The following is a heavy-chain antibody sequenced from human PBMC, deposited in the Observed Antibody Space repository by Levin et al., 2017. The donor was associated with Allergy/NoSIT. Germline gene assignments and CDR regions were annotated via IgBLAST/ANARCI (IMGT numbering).Heavy chain of an antibody. CDR3: ARDKDDFWSGGGWFDS. CDR1: GFAFSDYY. J-gene: IGHJ5*01. Sequence: GGSPRLSCAASGFAFSDYYISWIRQAPGKGLEWISYITSSGRTTYYADSVKGRFTISRDNTNNSVYLQMNSLRAEDTAVYYCARDKDDFWSGGGWFDSWGQGTLVTVSS. D-gene: IGHD3-3*01. CDR2: ITSSGRTT. V-gene: IGHV3-11*01.